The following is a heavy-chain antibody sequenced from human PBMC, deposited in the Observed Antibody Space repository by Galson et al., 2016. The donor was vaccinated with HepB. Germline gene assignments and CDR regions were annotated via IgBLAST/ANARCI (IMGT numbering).Heavy chain of an antibody. CDR2: INHDGGT. Sequence: LSLTCGVSGGSFGGYFWSWIRQPPGKGLEWIGEINHDGGTNYDSSLKSRVTISVDTSKNQFSLKLTSVTAADTAVYYCAREGGAAAGTEYFQHWGQGTLVTVSS. D-gene: IGHD6-13*01. V-gene: IGHV4-34*01. CDR3: AREGGAAAGTEYFQH. CDR1: GGSFGGYF. J-gene: IGHJ1*01.